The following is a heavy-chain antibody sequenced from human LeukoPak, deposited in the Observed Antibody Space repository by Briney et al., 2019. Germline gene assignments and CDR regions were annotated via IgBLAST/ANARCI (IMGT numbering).Heavy chain of an antibody. J-gene: IGHJ6*02. D-gene: IGHD3-10*01. Sequence: PSETLSLTCTVSGGSISSYYWSWIRQPPGKGLEWIGYIYYSGSTNYNPSLKSRVTISVDTSKNQFSLKLSSLTAADTAVYYCARAVRGSYYYYYGMDVWGQGTTVTVSS. CDR3: ARAVRGSYYYYYGMDV. CDR1: GGSISSYY. V-gene: IGHV4-59*01. CDR2: IYYSGST.